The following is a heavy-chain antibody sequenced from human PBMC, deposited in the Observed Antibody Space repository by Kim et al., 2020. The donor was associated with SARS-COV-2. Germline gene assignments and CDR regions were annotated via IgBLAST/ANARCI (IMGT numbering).Heavy chain of an antibody. CDR1: GGTFSSYA. D-gene: IGHD4-17*01. Sequence: SVKVSCKASGGTFSSYAISWVRQAPGQGLEWMGGIIPIFGTANYAQKFQGRVTITADESTSTAYMELSSLRSEDTAVYYCARDTSEDYGDLPGERVNWFDPWGQGTLVTVSS. J-gene: IGHJ5*02. V-gene: IGHV1-69*13. CDR3: ARDTSEDYGDLPGERVNWFDP. CDR2: IIPIFGTA.